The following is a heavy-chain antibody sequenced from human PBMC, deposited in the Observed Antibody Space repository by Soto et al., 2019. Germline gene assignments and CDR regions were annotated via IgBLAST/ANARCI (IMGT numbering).Heavy chain of an antibody. D-gene: IGHD5-12*01. CDR1: GGSISSGGYS. V-gene: IGHV4-30-2*01. CDR3: ARYSGYPYYFDY. J-gene: IGHJ4*02. CDR2: IYHSGST. Sequence: SETLSLTCAVSGGSISSGGYSWSWIRQPPGKGLEWIGYIYHSGSTYYNPSLKSRVTISVDRSKNQFSLKLSSVTAADTAVYYCARYSGYPYYFDYWGQGTLVTVSS.